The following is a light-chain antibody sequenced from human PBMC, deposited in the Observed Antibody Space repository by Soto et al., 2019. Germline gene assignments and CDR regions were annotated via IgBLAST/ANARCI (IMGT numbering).Light chain of an antibody. CDR1: QSVSSY. Sequence: EIVLTQSPATLSLSPGERATLSCRASQSVSSYLALYQQKPGQAPRLLIYDASSRATGIPARFSGSGSGTEFTLTIRSLEPEDFAVYYCQQRSNWPVTFGQGTRVDIK. CDR3: QQRSNWPVT. CDR2: DAS. J-gene: IGKJ1*01. V-gene: IGKV3-11*01.